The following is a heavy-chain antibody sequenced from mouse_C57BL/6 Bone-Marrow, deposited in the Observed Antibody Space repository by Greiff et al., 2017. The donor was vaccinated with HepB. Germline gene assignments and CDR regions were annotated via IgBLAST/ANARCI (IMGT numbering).Heavy chain of an antibody. J-gene: IGHJ2*01. CDR2: IYPGNGNP. CDR1: GYTFTDYY. CDR3: ERRDNNDVRYYYFDY. Sequence: QVQLQQSGAELVRPGASVKLSCKASGYTFTDYYINWVKQRPGQGLEWIARIYPGNGNPYYNEKFKGKATLTAEKSSSTAYMQLSSLTSEDSAVYFCERRDNNDVRYYYFDYWGQGTTLTVSS. V-gene: IGHV1-76*01. D-gene: IGHD1-3*01.